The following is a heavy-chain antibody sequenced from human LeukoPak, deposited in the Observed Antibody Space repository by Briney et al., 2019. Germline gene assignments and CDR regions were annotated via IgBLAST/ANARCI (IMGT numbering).Heavy chain of an antibody. CDR2: ISYAGSNN. V-gene: IGHV3-30-3*01. CDR1: GFTLSSYT. D-gene: IGHD3-10*01. CDR3: ARAAHTTYVLGRYYYYAMDV. J-gene: IGHJ6*02. Sequence: PGGSLRLSCAASGFTLSSYTMDWVRQAPGKGLEWVARISYAGSNNYYADSVKGRFTISSDNPKNTLYLQMDSLRAEDTAVYYCARAAHTTYVLGRYYYYAMDVWGQGTTVTVSS.